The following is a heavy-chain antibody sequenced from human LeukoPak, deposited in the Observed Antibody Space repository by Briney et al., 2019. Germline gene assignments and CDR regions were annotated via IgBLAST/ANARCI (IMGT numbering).Heavy chain of an antibody. CDR2: IYYSGST. D-gene: IGHD3-3*01. CDR1: GGSISSYY. Sequence: PSETLSLTCTVSGGSISSYYWSWIRQPPGKGLEWIGYIYYSGSTNYNPSLKSRVTISVDTSKNQFSLKLSSATAADTAVYYCTSRGEYYDFWSGRYYYYYMDVWGKGTTVTVSS. J-gene: IGHJ6*03. V-gene: IGHV4-59*01. CDR3: TSRGEYYDFWSGRYYYYYMDV.